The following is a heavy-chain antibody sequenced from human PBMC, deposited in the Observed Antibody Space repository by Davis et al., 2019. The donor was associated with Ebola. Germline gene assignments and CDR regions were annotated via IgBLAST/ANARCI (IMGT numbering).Heavy chain of an antibody. V-gene: IGHV3-53*01. J-gene: IGHJ4*02. CDR1: GFSVSKNY. CDR2: IYSGGST. CDR3: ARGETDFDY. Sequence: GESLKISCAASGFSVSKNYMSWVRQAPGKGLEWVSVIYSGGSTYYADSVKGRFTISRDNSKNTLYLQLSSLSAEDTAMYYCARGETDFDYWGQGTLVTVSS.